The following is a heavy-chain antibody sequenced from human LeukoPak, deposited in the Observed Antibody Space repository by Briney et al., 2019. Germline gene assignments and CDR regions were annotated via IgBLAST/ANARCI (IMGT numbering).Heavy chain of an antibody. CDR2: IYYSGST. D-gene: IGHD1-14*01. CDR3: ARVSLTTPYNWFDP. V-gene: IGHV4-39*07. CDR1: GASISTSDDY. Sequence: PSGTLSLTCTVSGASISTSDDYWGWIRQPPGKGLEWIGSIYYSGSTYYNPSLKSRATISVDTSKNQFSLKLSSVTAADTAVYYCARVSLTTPYNWFDPWGQGTLVTVSS. J-gene: IGHJ5*02.